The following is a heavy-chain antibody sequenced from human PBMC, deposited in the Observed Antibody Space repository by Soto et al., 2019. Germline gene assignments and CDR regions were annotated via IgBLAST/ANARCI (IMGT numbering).Heavy chain of an antibody. CDR2: IYHSGST. Sequence: SETLSLTCAVSGGSISSSNWWSWARQPPGKGLEWIGEIYHSGSTNYNPSLKSRVTISVDKSKNQFSLKLSSVTAADTAVYYCARLLWFGELLSDNWFDPWGQGTLVTVSS. J-gene: IGHJ5*02. V-gene: IGHV4-4*02. CDR3: ARLLWFGELLSDNWFDP. D-gene: IGHD3-10*01. CDR1: GGSISSSNW.